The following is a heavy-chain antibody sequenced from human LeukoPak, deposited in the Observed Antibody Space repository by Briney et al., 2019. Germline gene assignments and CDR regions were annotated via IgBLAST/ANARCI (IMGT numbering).Heavy chain of an antibody. D-gene: IGHD2-15*01. CDR1: GGTFSSYA. J-gene: IGHJ4*02. CDR2: ISAYNGNT. Sequence: GASVKVSCKASGGTFSSYAISWVRQAPGQGLEWMGWISAYNGNTNYAQKLQGRVTMTTDTSTSTAYMELRSLRSDDTAVYYCARDVKGYCSGGSCYSHVDYWGQGTLVTVSS. CDR3: ARDVKGYCSGGSCYSHVDY. V-gene: IGHV1-18*01.